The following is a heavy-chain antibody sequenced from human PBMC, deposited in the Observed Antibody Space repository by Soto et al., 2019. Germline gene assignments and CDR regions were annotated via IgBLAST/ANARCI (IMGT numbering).Heavy chain of an antibody. V-gene: IGHV4-38-2*01. Sequence: SETLSLTCAVSGYSINIDYYWCCILQPPVKGLEWIGSVDHSGRTYYSPSLRSRLTIFIDTSKNQFSLRLTSVTAADTAMYFCAKKGYYPSGKINLFDSWGPGTLVTVSS. CDR1: GYSINIDYY. CDR3: AKKGYYPSGKINLFDS. J-gene: IGHJ4*02. D-gene: IGHD3-10*01. CDR2: VDHSGRT.